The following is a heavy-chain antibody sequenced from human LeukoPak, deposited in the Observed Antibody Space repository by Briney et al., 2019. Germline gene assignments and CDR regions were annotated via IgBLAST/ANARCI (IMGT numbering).Heavy chain of an antibody. V-gene: IGHV4-31*03. CDR1: GGSTSSGRYY. J-gene: IGHJ4*02. CDR2: IYYSGSA. CDR3: ARSYYDILTGFFFDY. Sequence: SETLSLTCTVAGGSTSSGRYYWSWIRQHPGKGLEWIGYIYYSGSAYYNPSLKSRVTISKDTSKTQFSLRLSSVTAADTAVYYCARSYYDILTGFFFDYWGQGTLVTVSS. D-gene: IGHD3-9*01.